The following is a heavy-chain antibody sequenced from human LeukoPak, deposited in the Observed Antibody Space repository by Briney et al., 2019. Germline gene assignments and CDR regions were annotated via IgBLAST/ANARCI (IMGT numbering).Heavy chain of an antibody. CDR1: GGSISSSSYY. D-gene: IGHD6-13*01. V-gene: IGHV4-39*01. CDR2: IYYSGST. Sequence: SETLSLTCTVSGGSISSSSYYWGWIRQPPGKGLEWIGSIYYSGSTYYNPSLKSRVTISVDTSKNQFSLKLSSVTAADTAVYYCASLIAAALRGALDIWGQGTMVTVSS. CDR3: ASLIAAALRGALDI. J-gene: IGHJ3*02.